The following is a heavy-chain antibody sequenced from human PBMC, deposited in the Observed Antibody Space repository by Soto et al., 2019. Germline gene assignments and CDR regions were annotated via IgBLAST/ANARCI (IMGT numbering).Heavy chain of an antibody. D-gene: IGHD4-17*01. CDR2: IYYSGST. V-gene: IGHV4-61*08. Sequence: SETLSLTCTVSGGSISSGGYYWSWIRQHPGKGLEWIGYIYYSGSTYYNPSLKSRVTISVDTSKNQFSLKLSSVTAADTAVYYCARGPDGDYVNYWGQGTLVTVSS. J-gene: IGHJ4*02. CDR3: ARGPDGDYVNY. CDR1: GGSISSGGYY.